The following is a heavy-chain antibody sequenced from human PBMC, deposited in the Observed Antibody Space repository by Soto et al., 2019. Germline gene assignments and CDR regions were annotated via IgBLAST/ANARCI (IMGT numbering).Heavy chain of an antibody. D-gene: IGHD3-3*01. Sequence: SETLSLTCTVSGGSVSSSSYYWGWVRQPPGKGLEWIGSVFYSGSTYYNPSLKSRVTISVDTSKNHLSLRLSSVTAADTAVYYCATFYDGVFDYWGQGALVTVSS. CDR2: VFYSGST. V-gene: IGHV4-39*02. CDR3: ATFYDGVFDY. CDR1: GGSVSSSSYY. J-gene: IGHJ4*02.